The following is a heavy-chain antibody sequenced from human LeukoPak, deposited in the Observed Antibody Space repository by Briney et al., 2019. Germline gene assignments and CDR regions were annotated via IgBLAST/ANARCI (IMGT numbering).Heavy chain of an antibody. CDR1: GYTFTGYY. J-gene: IGHJ4*02. D-gene: IGHD5-24*01. V-gene: IGHV1-2*02. Sequence: EASVKVSCKASGYTFTGYYMHWVRQAPGQGLEWMGWINPNSGGTNYAQKLQGRVTMTRDTSISTAYMELSRLRSDDTAVYYCARGSWLEMYYFDYWGQGTLVTVSS. CDR2: INPNSGGT. CDR3: ARGSWLEMYYFDY.